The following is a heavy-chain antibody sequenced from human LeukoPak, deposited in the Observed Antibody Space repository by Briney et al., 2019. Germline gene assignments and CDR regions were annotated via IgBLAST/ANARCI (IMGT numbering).Heavy chain of an antibody. V-gene: IGHV1-69*05. CDR3: GVGSDSSGGLDY. CDR1: GGTFSSYA. J-gene: IGHJ4*02. D-gene: IGHD3-22*01. CDR2: IIPIFGTA. Sequence: ASVKVSCKASGGTFSSYAISWVRQAPGQGLEWMGGIIPIFGTASYAQKFQGRVTMTRDTSTSTVYMELSSLRSEDTAVYYCGVGSDSSGGLDYWGQGTLVTVSS.